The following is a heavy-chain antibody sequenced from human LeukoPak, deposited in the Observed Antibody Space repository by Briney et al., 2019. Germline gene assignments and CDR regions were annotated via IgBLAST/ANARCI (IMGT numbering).Heavy chain of an antibody. J-gene: IGHJ6*02. CDR3: ARGLLPIYCSSTSCYGDGMDV. Sequence: ASVKVSCKASGYTFTSYGISWVRQAPGQGLEWMGWISAYNGNTNYAQKLQGRVTMTTDTSTSTAYMELRSPRSDDTAVYYCARGLLPIYCSSTSCYGDGMDVWGQGTTVTVSS. V-gene: IGHV1-18*01. CDR2: ISAYNGNT. D-gene: IGHD2-2*01. CDR1: GYTFTSYG.